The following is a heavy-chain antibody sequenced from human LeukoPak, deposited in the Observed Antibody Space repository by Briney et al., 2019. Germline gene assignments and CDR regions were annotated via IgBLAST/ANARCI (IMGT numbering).Heavy chain of an antibody. CDR2: IYYSGST. D-gene: IGHD6-13*01. Sequence: KPGGSLRLSCAASGFTVSSNYMSWIRQPPGKGLEWIGYIYYSGSTDYNPSLKSRVTISVDTSKNQFSLKLISVTAADAAVYFCARGSSSWYYWGQGTLVTVSS. CDR3: ARGSSSWYY. J-gene: IGHJ4*02. V-gene: IGHV4-59*08. CDR1: GFTVSSNY.